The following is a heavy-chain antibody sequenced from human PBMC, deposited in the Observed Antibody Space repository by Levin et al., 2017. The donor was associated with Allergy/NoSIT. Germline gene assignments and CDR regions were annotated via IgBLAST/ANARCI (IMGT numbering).Heavy chain of an antibody. J-gene: IGHJ3*02. CDR3: ARDRAYALDI. CDR2: TLGGGNT. CDR1: GFISSDY. V-gene: IGHV3-66*01. D-gene: IGHD3-10*01. Sequence: GGSLRLSCAASGFISSDYMNWVRQAPGKGLEWVSLTLGGGNTYYADSVKGRFIISRDNSKSTLYLQMNNLRAEDTAIYYCARDRAYALDIWGQGTMVTVSS.